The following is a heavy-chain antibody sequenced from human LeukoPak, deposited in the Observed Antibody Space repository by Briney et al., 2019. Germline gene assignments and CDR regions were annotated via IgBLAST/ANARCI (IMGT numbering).Heavy chain of an antibody. CDR1: GVTFGTYG. J-gene: IGHJ6*03. CDR3: AKVLPLTFYYMDV. CDR2: IRFDGGDK. D-gene: IGHD4/OR15-4a*01. Sequence: GGSLRLSCVASGVTFGTYGLHWVRQAPGKGLEWVAFIRFDGGDKYYADSVEGRFTVSRDNSKNTLYLQMNSLRIEDTAMYYCAKVLPLTFYYMDVWGKGTTVTVSS. V-gene: IGHV3-30*02.